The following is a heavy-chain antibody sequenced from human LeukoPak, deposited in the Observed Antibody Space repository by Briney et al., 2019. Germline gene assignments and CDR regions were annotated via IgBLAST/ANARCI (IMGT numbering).Heavy chain of an antibody. D-gene: IGHD3-16*01. CDR2: MNPKSQNT. Sequence: ASVKVSCKASGYTFTNYDVNWVRQATGQGLEWMGWMNPKSQNTGYAQKFQGRVTMTRNTSISTAYMELSSLRSDDTAVYYCARLDSYRAFDYWGQGTLVTVSS. CDR1: GYTFTNYD. J-gene: IGHJ4*02. CDR3: ARLDSYRAFDY. V-gene: IGHV1-8*02.